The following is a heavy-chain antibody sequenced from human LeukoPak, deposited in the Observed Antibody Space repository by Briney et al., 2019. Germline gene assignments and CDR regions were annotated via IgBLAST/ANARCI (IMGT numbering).Heavy chain of an antibody. CDR3: AKVMTVTTLYYYYMDV. CDR1: GFTFTTYW. CDR2: IKQDGTEK. Sequence: ESLRLSCAASGFTFTTYWMSWVRQAPGKGLEWVANIKQDGTEKYYVDSVKGRFTISRDNSKNTLYLQMNSLRAEDTAVYYCAKVMTVTTLYYYYMDVWGKGTTVTVSS. J-gene: IGHJ6*03. D-gene: IGHD4-17*01. V-gene: IGHV3-7*01.